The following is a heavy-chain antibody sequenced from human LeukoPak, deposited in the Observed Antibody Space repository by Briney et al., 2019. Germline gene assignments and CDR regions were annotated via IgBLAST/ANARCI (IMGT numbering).Heavy chain of an antibody. CDR2: VYSSGST. D-gene: IGHD3-22*01. J-gene: IGHJ5*02. V-gene: IGHV4-4*07. CDR1: GGSISPYY. CDR3: ARDYYDSSEGWFDP. Sequence: PSETLSLTCTVSGGSISPYYWNWIRQPAGKGLEWIGRVYSSGSTKYNPSLKSRVTMSVDKSKNQFSLKMRSVTAADTAVYYCARDYYDSSEGWFDPWGQGPLVTVSS.